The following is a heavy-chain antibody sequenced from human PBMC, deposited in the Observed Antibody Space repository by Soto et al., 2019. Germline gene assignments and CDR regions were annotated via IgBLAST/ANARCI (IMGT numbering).Heavy chain of an antibody. CDR2: IIPIFGTA. Sequence: QVQLVQSGAEVKKPGSSVKVSCKASGGTFSSYAISWVRQAPGQGLEWMGGIIPIFGTANYAQKFQGRVTITADKSTSTAYMELRSLRSEDTAVYYCASPNVDTAMVTHWDYWGQGTLVTVSS. D-gene: IGHD5-18*01. CDR1: GGTFSSYA. V-gene: IGHV1-69*06. J-gene: IGHJ4*02. CDR3: ASPNVDTAMVTHWDY.